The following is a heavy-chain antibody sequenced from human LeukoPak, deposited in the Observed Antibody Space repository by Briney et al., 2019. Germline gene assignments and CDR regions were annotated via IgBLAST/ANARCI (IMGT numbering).Heavy chain of an antibody. Sequence: EASVKVSCKASGYTFTDYYIHWVRQAPGQGLEWMGWINPNSGGTNYAQKFQGRVTMTRDTSISTAYMELSRLRSDDTAVYYCARDTSGYSSSWVLRGLNWFDPWGQGTLVTVSS. CDR3: ARDTSGYSSSWVLRGLNWFDP. J-gene: IGHJ5*02. CDR2: INPNSGGT. D-gene: IGHD6-13*01. V-gene: IGHV1-2*02. CDR1: GYTFTDYY.